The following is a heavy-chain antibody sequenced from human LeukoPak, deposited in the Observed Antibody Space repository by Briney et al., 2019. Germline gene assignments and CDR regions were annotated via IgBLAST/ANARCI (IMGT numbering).Heavy chain of an antibody. CDR2: INANTGNP. Sequence: GASVNVACKASGYTFTTHAMNWVRQAPGQGLERMGWINANTGNPTYAQGFTGRFVFSLDTSVSTAYLQISSLKVEDTAVYYCARSSGSDYWGQGTLVTVSS. J-gene: IGHJ4*02. V-gene: IGHV7-4-1*02. CDR1: GYTFTTHA. CDR3: ARSSGSDY. D-gene: IGHD6-19*01.